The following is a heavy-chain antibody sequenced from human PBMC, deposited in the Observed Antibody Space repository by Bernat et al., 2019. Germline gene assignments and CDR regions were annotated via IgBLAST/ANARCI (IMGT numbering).Heavy chain of an antibody. D-gene: IGHD6-19*01. V-gene: IGHV1-24*01. Sequence: QVQLVQSGAEVKKPGASVKVSCKVSGYTLTELSMHWVRQAPGKGLEWMGGFDPEDGETIYAQKFQGRVTMTEDKSTDTAYMELSSLRSEDTAVYYCARKGRSRARSKLAQWLVPGVRSGDDAFDIWGQGTMVTVSS. J-gene: IGHJ3*02. CDR2: FDPEDGET. CDR3: ARKGRSRARSKLAQWLVPGVRSGDDAFDI. CDR1: GYTLTELS.